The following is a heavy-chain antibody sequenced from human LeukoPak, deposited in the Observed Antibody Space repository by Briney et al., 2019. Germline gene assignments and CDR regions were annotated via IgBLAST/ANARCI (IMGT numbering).Heavy chain of an antibody. J-gene: IGHJ6*02. V-gene: IGHV4-4*07. Sequence: SETLSLTCTVSGGSISSYYWSWIRQPAGKGLEWIGRIYTSGSTNYNPSLKSRVTMSVDTSKNQFSLKLSSVTAADTAVYYCAREPLPMYCSGRSCYSRHYYYGMDVWGQGTTVTVSS. D-gene: IGHD2-15*01. CDR1: GGSISSYY. CDR2: IYTSGST. CDR3: AREPLPMYCSGRSCYSRHYYYGMDV.